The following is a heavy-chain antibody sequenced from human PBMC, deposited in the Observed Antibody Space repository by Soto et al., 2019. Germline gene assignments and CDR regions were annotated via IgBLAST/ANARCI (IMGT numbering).Heavy chain of an antibody. CDR2: INPNSGGT. CDR3: ARDRVSSSWNYFDY. Sequence: QVQLVQSGAEVKKPGASVKVSCKASGYPFTGYYMHWVRQAPGQGLEWMGWINPNSGGTNYAQQFQGRVNMTRDTSISTAYMELSRLRSDDTAVYYCARDRVSSSWNYFDYWGQGTLVTVSS. CDR1: GYPFTGYY. J-gene: IGHJ4*02. V-gene: IGHV1-2*02. D-gene: IGHD6-13*01.